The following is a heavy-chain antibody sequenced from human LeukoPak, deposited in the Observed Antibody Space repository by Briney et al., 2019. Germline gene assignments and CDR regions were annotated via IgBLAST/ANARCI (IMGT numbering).Heavy chain of an antibody. CDR2: IRSRADGGTT. CDR3: TTGYSGYYYLPAAFDI. D-gene: IGHD5-12*01. V-gene: IGHV3-15*01. Sequence: GGSLRLSCAASRFTFNNAWMNWVRQAPGKGLEWVGRIRSRADGGTTDYAAPVKGRFTISRDDSKKTLYLQMNSLKTEDTAVYYCTTGYSGYYYLPAAFDIWGQGTMVTVSS. J-gene: IGHJ3*02. CDR1: RFTFNNAW.